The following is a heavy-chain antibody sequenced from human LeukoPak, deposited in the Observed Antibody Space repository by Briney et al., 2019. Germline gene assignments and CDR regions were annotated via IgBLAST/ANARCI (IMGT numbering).Heavy chain of an antibody. V-gene: IGHV3-30*04. J-gene: IGHJ3*02. Sequence: GGSLRLSCAASGFTFSSYEMNWVRQAPGKGLEWVAVIPYDGSSKYYADSVKGRFTISRDNSKNTLYLQMNSLRAEDTAVYYCARARSSYGYGDAFDIWGQGTMVTVSS. CDR2: IPYDGSSK. CDR1: GFTFSSYE. D-gene: IGHD5-18*01. CDR3: ARARSSYGYGDAFDI.